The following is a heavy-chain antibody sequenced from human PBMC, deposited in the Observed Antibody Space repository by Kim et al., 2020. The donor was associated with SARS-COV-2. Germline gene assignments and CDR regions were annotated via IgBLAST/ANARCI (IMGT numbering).Heavy chain of an antibody. CDR1: GGSFSGYY. CDR3: AIFLCSSSSCYFDY. D-gene: IGHD6-6*01. J-gene: IGHJ4*02. V-gene: IGHV4-34*01. Sequence: SETLSLTCAVYGGSFSGYYWSWIRQPPGKGLEWIGEINHSGSTNYNPSLKSRVTISVDTSKNQFSLKLSSVTAADTAVYYCAIFLCSSSSCYFDYWGQGTLVTVSS. CDR2: INHSGST.